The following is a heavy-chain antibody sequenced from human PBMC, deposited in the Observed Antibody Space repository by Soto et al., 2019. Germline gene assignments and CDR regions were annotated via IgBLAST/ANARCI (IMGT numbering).Heavy chain of an antibody. D-gene: IGHD1-26*01. J-gene: IGHJ6*02. CDR2: INPASGHT. CDR3: GRSVVGATGEILYNAMDV. V-gene: IGHV1-3*01. CDR1: GYTFTTYA. Sequence: QVQLVQSGAEVKKPGASEKVSCKASGYTFTTYALHWVRQAPGQRPEWMGWINPASGHTKYSKKFQDRVTITRDTSASTGYMELSSLRSEDTAVYYCGRSVVGATGEILYNAMDVWGQGTTVTVSS.